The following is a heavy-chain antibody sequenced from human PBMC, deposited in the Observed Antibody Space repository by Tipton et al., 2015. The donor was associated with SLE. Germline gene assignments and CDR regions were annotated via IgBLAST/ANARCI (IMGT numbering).Heavy chain of an antibody. D-gene: IGHD5-12*01. CDR2: ISSSSSAI. J-gene: IGHJ6*02. CDR1: GVNFDNYA. CDR3: ARALGLRGYYYGMDV. V-gene: IGHV3-48*04. Sequence: SLRLSCAASGVNFDNYAMHWVRQAPGKGLEWVSYISSSSSAIHYADSVRGRFTISRDNAKNSLYLQMNSLRAEDTAVYYCARALGLRGYYYGMDVWGQGTTVTVSS.